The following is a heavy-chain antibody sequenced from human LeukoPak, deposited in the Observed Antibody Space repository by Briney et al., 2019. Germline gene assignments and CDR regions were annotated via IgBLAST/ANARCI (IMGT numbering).Heavy chain of an antibody. D-gene: IGHD4-17*01. CDR1: GYSFTSYW. J-gene: IGHJ4*02. CDR3: ARFRGSYGDYRNFDY. CDR2: IYPGDSDT. V-gene: IGHV5-51*01. Sequence: GESLKISCKGSGYSFTSYWIGWVRQMPGKGLECMGIIYPGDSDTRYSPSFRGQVSMSADKSINTAYLPWSSLKASDTAMYYCARFRGSYGDYRNFDYWGQGTPVTVSS.